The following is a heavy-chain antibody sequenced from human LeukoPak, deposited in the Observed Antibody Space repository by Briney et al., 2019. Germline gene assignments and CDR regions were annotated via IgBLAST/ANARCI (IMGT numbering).Heavy chain of an antibody. J-gene: IGHJ4*02. Sequence: GGSLRLSCAASGFTFTKYAMIWVRQPPGKGLEWVSSIFPSGGEIHYADSVRGRFTISRDNSKSTLSLQMNSLRAEDTAIYYCATYRQVLLPFESWGQGTLVTVSS. CDR1: GFTFTKYA. V-gene: IGHV3-23*01. CDR3: ATYRQVLLPFES. CDR2: IFPSGGEI. D-gene: IGHD2-8*02.